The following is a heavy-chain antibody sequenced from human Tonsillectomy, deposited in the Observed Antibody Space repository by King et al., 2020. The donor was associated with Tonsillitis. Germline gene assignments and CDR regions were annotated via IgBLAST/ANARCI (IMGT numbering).Heavy chain of an antibody. Sequence: QLVQSGGVVVQPGGSLKLSCAASGVTFREYAMHWVRPAPGKGLEWVCLINWDGASTYCADSVKGPYTISRDNRKNSLYLQKNRLSTEDTALYFCAKATIYYYYHGLHLWGQGPTVTV. CDR1: GVTFREYA. J-gene: IGHJ6*02. CDR2: INWDGAST. CDR3: AKATIYYYYHGLHL. V-gene: IGHV3-43*01. D-gene: IGHD5-12*01.